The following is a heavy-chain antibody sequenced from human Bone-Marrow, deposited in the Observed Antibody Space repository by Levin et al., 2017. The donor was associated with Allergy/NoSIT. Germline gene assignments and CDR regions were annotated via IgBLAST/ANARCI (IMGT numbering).Heavy chain of an antibody. CDR3: ARDLSGGLPDAFDI. Sequence: ASVKVSCKASGYSFTSYYLHWVRQAPGQGLEWMAMINPRGGSTTYAQRFQGRVTMTTDTSTSTVYMELSSLRSEDTAVYYCARDLSGGLPDAFDIWGQGTIVSVSS. CDR2: INPRGGST. CDR1: GYSFTSYY. V-gene: IGHV1-46*01. J-gene: IGHJ3*02. D-gene: IGHD1-1*01.